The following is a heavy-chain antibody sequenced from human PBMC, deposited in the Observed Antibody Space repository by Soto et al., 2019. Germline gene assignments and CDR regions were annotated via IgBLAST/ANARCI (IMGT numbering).Heavy chain of an antibody. CDR1: GYTFTSYG. Sequence: ASVKVSCKASGYTFTSYGISWVRQAPGQGLEWMGWISAYNGNTNYAQKLQGRVTMTTDTSTSTAYMELRSLRSDDTAVYYCARDRTDYYDSSGYSAYYYCMDVWGQGTTVTVSS. CDR3: ARDRTDYYDSSGYSAYYYCMDV. V-gene: IGHV1-18*01. D-gene: IGHD3-22*01. J-gene: IGHJ6*02. CDR2: ISAYNGNT.